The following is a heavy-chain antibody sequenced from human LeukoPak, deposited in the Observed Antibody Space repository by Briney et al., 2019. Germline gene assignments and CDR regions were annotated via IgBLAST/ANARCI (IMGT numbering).Heavy chain of an antibody. J-gene: IGHJ4*02. D-gene: IGHD5-18*01. V-gene: IGHV3-73*01. CDR2: IRSKANSYAT. Sequence: GGSLRLSCAASGFTFSGSAMHWVRQASGKGLEWVGRIRSKANSYATAYAASVKGRFTISGDDSKNTAYLQMNSLKTEDTAVYYCTNIYSYGSSGGQGTLVTVSS. CDR3: TNIYSYGSS. CDR1: GFTFSGSA.